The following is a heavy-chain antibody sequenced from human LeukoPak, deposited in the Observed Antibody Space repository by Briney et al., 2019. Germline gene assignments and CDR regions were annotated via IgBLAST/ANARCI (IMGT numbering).Heavy chain of an antibody. V-gene: IGHV1-18*01. CDR3: ARSYYYGSGSDAFDI. Sequence: GASVKVSCKASGYTFTSYGISRVRQAPGQGLEWMGWISAYNGNTNYAQKLQGRVTMTTDTSTSTAYMELRSLRSDDTAVYYCARSYYYGSGSDAFDIWGQGTMVTVSS. J-gene: IGHJ3*02. CDR2: ISAYNGNT. CDR1: GYTFTSYG. D-gene: IGHD3-10*01.